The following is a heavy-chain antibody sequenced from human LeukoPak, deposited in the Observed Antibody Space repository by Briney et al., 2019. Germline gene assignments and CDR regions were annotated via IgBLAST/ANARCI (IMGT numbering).Heavy chain of an antibody. V-gene: IGHV3-30*02. CDR2: VRSDGSNE. Sequence: GGSLRLSCAASGFTFSRFDMHWVRQAPGKGLEWVACVRSDGSNEFYADSLKGRLTISRDNSKNTLYLQMNSLRGEDTAVYYCAGDSDYWGQGTLVTVSS. CDR1: GFTFSRFD. CDR3: AGDSDY. J-gene: IGHJ4*02.